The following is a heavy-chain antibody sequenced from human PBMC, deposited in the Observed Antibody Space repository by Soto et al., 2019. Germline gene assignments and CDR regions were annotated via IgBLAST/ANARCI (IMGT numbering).Heavy chain of an antibody. CDR1: GYTFTSYG. V-gene: IGHV1-18*01. J-gene: IGHJ3*02. CDR2: ISAYNGNT. CDR3: ARDAALDYDFWSGYYGMVAFDI. D-gene: IGHD3-3*01. Sequence: QVQLVQSGAEVKKPGASVKVSCKASGYTFTSYGISWVRQAPGQGLEWMGWISAYNGNTNYAQKLQGRVTMTTDTSTSTAYMELRSLRSDDTAVYYCARDAALDYDFWSGYYGMVAFDIWGQGTMVTVSS.